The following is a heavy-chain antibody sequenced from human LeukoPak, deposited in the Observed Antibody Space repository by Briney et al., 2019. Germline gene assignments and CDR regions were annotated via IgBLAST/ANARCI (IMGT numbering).Heavy chain of an antibody. V-gene: IGHV3-30*04. CDR1: GFTFRSYA. CDR2: ISYDGSNK. J-gene: IGHJ3*02. Sequence: GGSLRLSCAASGFTFRSYAMHWVRQAPGKGLEWVAVISYDGSNKYYADSVKGRFTISRDNSKNTLYLQMNSLRAEDTAVYYCAKGLLYYYDSSGADAFDIWGQGTMVTVSS. D-gene: IGHD3-22*01. CDR3: AKGLLYYYDSSGADAFDI.